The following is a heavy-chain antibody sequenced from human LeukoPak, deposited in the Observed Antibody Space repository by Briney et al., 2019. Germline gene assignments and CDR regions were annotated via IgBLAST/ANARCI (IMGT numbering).Heavy chain of an antibody. J-gene: IGHJ6*03. V-gene: IGHV1-69*01. CDR3: ARSHYSSYWDNGPHYYYYMDV. D-gene: IGHD6-6*01. CDR2: IIPIFGTT. CDR1: GGTFSSYA. Sequence: SVKVSCKASGGTFSSYAISWVRQAPGQGLEWMGGIIPIFGTTNYAQKFQGRVTITADESTSAAYMELSSLRSEDSAVYFCARSHYSSYWDNGPHYYYYMDVWGKGTTVTVSS.